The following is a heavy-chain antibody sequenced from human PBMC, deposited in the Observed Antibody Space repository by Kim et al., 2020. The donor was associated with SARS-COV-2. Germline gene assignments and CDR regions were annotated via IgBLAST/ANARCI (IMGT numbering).Heavy chain of an antibody. J-gene: IGHJ2*01. D-gene: IGHD6-13*01. V-gene: IGHV4-59*08. CDR3: ARHGRLSPYSSSWYTPPHWYFDL. CDR2: IYYSGST. Sequence: SETLSLTCTVSGGSISSYYWSWIRQPPGKGLEWIGYIYYSGSTNYNPSLKSRVTISVDTSKNQFSLKLSSVTAADTAVYYCARHGRLSPYSSSWYTPPHWYFDLWGRGTLVTVSS. CDR1: GGSISSYY.